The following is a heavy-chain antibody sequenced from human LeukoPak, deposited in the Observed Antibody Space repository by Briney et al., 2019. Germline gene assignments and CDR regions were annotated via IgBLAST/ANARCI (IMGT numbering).Heavy chain of an antibody. CDR1: GFTFSNAW. J-gene: IGHJ4*02. D-gene: IGHD2-21*02. CDR3: ARVGYCGGDCFGY. Sequence: GGSLRLSCAASGFTFSNAWMSWVRQAPGKGLEWVGRIKSKTDGGTTDYAAPVKGRFTISRDDSKNTLFVQLNSLKTEDTAVYYCARVGYCGGDCFGYWGQGTLVTVSS. V-gene: IGHV3-15*01. CDR2: IKSKTDGGTT.